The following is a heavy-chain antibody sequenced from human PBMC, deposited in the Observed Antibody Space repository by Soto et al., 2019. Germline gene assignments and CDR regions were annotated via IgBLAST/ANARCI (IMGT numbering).Heavy chain of an antibody. CDR2: ISSSSSYI. CDR1: GFTFSSYS. Sequence: EVQLVESGGGLVKPGGSLRLSCAASGFTFSSYSMNWVRQAPGKGLEWVSSISSSSSYIYYADSVKGLFTISRDNAKNSLYLQMNSLRDEDTAVYYCARGKWLVRNDAFDIWGQGTMVTVSS. J-gene: IGHJ3*02. D-gene: IGHD6-19*01. CDR3: ARGKWLVRNDAFDI. V-gene: IGHV3-21*01.